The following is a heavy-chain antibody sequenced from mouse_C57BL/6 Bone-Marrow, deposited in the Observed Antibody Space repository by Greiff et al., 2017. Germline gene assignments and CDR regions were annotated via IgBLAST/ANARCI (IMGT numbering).Heavy chain of an antibody. D-gene: IGHD1-1*01. CDR1: GYTFTSYG. J-gene: IGHJ4*01. CDR3: AREGKGLRLYAMDY. CDR2: IYPRSGNT. V-gene: IGHV1-81*01. Sequence: QVQLQQSGAELARPGASVKLSCKASGYTFTSYGISWVKQRTGQGLEWIGEIYPRSGNTYYNEKFKGKATLTADKSSSTAYMELRSLTSEDSAVYFCAREGKGLRLYAMDYWGQGTSVTVSS.